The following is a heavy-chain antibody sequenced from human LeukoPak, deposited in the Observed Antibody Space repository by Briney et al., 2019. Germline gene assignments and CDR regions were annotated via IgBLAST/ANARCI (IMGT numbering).Heavy chain of an antibody. Sequence: PGGSLRLSCAASGFTFSSYWMSWVRQAPGKGLEYVSAISSNGGSTYYANSVKGRFTISRDNSKNTLYLQTGSLRAEDMAVYYCARVPTLTYPSYMDVWGKGTTVTVSS. J-gene: IGHJ6*03. V-gene: IGHV3-64*01. CDR3: ARVPTLTYPSYMDV. D-gene: IGHD2-2*02. CDR2: ISSNGGST. CDR1: GFTFSSYW.